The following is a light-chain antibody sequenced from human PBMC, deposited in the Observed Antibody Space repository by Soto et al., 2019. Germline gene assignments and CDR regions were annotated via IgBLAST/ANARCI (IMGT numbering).Light chain of an antibody. V-gene: IGKV3-20*01. CDR2: GAS. CDR1: QSVSSSY. CDR3: QQYDVCPAT. Sequence: EIVLTHSPGTLSLSPWEIATLSCGASQSVSSSYLAWYQQKPGQAPRLLIYGASSRATGIPDRFSGSGSGTDFTLTISRLEPEDFAVYYCQQYDVCPATFGHGTKVDIK. J-gene: IGKJ1*01.